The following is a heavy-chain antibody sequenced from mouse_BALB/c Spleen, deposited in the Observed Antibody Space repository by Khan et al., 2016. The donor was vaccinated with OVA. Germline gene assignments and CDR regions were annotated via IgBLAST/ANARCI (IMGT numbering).Heavy chain of an antibody. CDR3: ARDYGSLYWYFDV. Sequence: EVKLLESGPGLVKPSQTVSLTCTVTGISITSGNYRWSWIRQFPGNKLEWIGNIYYSGTVTYNPSLTSRTTITRDTSKNQFFLEMNSLTAKDTATYYGARDYGSLYWYFDVWGAGTTVTVSS. D-gene: IGHD1-1*01. CDR2: IYYSGTV. CDR1: GISITSGNYR. V-gene: IGHV3-5*02. J-gene: IGHJ1*01.